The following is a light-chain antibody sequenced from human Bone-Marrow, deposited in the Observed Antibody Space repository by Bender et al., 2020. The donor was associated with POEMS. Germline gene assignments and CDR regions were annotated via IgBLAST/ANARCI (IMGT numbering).Light chain of an antibody. CDR3: QSYDSDSAV. CDR2: END. CDR1: SGSIASSF. V-gene: IGLV6-57*03. J-gene: IGLJ7*01. Sequence: KFLLTQPHSVSESPGKTIKISCTRTSGSIASSFVQWYQQRPGSAPITMIYENDRRQSGVPDRFSGSIDPSSNSASLTISGLSTEDEGDYYCQSYDSDSAVFGGGTQLTVL.